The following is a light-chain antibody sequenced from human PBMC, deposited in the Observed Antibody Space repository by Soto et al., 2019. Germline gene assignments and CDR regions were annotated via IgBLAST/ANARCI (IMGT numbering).Light chain of an antibody. Sequence: DIQMTQSPSSLSASVGDRVTITCRASQSISSYLNWYQQKPGKAPDLLIYSASTLQSGVPSRFSRSGSETEFSLTIRALQPEDFATYYCQQLSRYPLTFGGLTKVEIK. CDR2: SAS. V-gene: IGKV1-9*01. CDR1: QSISSY. CDR3: QQLSRYPLT. J-gene: IGKJ4*01.